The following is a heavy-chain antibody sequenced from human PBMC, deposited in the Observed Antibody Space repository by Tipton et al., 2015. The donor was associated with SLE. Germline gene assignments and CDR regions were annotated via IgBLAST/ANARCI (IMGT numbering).Heavy chain of an antibody. CDR2: IIHSGVI. D-gene: IGHD1-1*01. CDR1: GESFNGYF. V-gene: IGHV4-34*12. J-gene: IGHJ4*02. Sequence: TLSLTCAVYGESFNGYFWTWIRQPPGKGLEWIAEIIHSGVINYNPSLRSRVTISVDMSKNQVSLKLSSVTAADTAVYYCARVAPTEVFDYWGQGTLVTVSS. CDR3: ARVAPTEVFDY.